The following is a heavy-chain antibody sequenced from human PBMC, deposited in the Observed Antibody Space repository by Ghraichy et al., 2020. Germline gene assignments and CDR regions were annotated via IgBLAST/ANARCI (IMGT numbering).Heavy chain of an antibody. V-gene: IGHV3-7*03. CDR3: ARGGKTWALDY. D-gene: IGHD3-16*01. CDR1: GFTFSSFW. Sequence: GGSPRLSCAASGFTFSSFWMNWVRQAPGKGLEWVANIKPDGSGTDYVDSLRGRFTISRDNAKNSLYLQMNSLRAEDTAVYYCARGGKTWALDYLGQGTLVTVSS. J-gene: IGHJ4*02. CDR2: IKPDGSGT.